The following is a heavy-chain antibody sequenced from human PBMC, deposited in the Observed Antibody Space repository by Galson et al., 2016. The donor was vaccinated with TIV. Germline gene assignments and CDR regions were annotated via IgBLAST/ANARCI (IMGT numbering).Heavy chain of an antibody. J-gene: IGHJ6*02. CDR1: GFTFSSYG. CDR3: ARIHTSYGMDV. Sequence: SLRLSCAASGFTFSSYGMHWVRQAPGKGLEWVAIISYDGSDKDYTDSVKGRFTISRDKSKNTLYLQMDSVRVEDTATYYCARIHTSYGMDVWGQGTTVTVSS. CDR2: ISYDGSDK. V-gene: IGHV3-33*01. D-gene: IGHD5-18*01.